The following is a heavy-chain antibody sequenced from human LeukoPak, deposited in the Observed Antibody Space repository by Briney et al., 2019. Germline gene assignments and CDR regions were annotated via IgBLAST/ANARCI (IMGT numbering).Heavy chain of an antibody. CDR3: ARGEASYYYDSSGYYYSAAFDI. D-gene: IGHD3-22*01. Sequence: SQTLSLTCTVSGGSISSGDYYWSWIRQPTGKGLEWIGYIYYSGSTYYNPSLKSRVTISVDTSKNQFSLKLSSVTAADTAVYYCARGEASYYYDSSGYYYSAAFDIWGQGTMVTVSS. CDR2: IYYSGST. V-gene: IGHV4-30-4*01. J-gene: IGHJ3*02. CDR1: GGSISSGDYY.